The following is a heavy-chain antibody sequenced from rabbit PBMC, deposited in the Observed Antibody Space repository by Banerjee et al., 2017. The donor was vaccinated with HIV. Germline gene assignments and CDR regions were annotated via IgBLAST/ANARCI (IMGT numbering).Heavy chain of an antibody. CDR3: AGEESDGGGHLKL. D-gene: IGHD2-1*01. CDR2: ICNRDGST. V-gene: IGHV1S40*01. Sequence: QSLEESGGDLVKPGASLTLTCSAAGFSFSSGYDMCCGRQTPGKGPEWIACICNRDGSTSYASWAKGRFTISKTSSTTVALQMTSLTAADTATYFCAGEESDGGGHLKLWGTGTLVTVS. J-gene: IGHJ4*01. CDR1: GFSFSSGYD.